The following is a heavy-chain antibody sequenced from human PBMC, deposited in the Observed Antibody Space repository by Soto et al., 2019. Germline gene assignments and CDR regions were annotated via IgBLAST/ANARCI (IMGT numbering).Heavy chain of an antibody. V-gene: IGHV3-48*01. D-gene: IGHD6-13*01. CDR1: GFTFSSYS. CDR3: ARNYNPGIASDLDY. J-gene: IGHJ4*02. Sequence: GGSLRLSCAASGFTFSSYSMNWVRQAPGKGLEWVSYISSSSSTIYYADSVKGRFTISRDNAKNSLYLQMNSLRAEDTAVYYCARNYNPGIASDLDYWGQGTLVTVSS. CDR2: ISSSSSTI.